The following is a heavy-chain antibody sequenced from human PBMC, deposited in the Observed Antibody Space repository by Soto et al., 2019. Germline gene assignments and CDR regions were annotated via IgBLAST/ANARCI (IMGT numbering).Heavy chain of an antibody. V-gene: IGHV1-2*04. Sequence: ASVKVSCKASGYTFTGYYMHWVRQAPGQGLEWMGWINPNSGGTNYAQKFQGWVTMTRDTSISTAYMELSRLRSDDTAVYYCATANYDFLSGSPLYGMDVWGQGTTVTVSS. CDR3: ATANYDFLSGSPLYGMDV. D-gene: IGHD3-3*01. CDR1: GYTFTGYY. J-gene: IGHJ6*02. CDR2: INPNSGGT.